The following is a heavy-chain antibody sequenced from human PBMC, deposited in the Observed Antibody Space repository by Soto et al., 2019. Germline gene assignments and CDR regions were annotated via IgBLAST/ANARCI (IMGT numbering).Heavy chain of an antibody. CDR3: ATSRWLWTQPGI. D-gene: IGHD2-21*01. CDR2: ISPSGTT. Sequence: QVQLQQWGAGLLKPSETLSLTCAVSGGSFSGNYWTWFRQPPGQGLEWIGEISPSGTTKYIPSLKSRVTISVDMSKAQYSLKVTCVTAADMAVYSCATSRWLWTQPGIWGQGTLVTVSS. J-gene: IGHJ4*02. CDR1: GGSFSGNY. V-gene: IGHV4-34*01.